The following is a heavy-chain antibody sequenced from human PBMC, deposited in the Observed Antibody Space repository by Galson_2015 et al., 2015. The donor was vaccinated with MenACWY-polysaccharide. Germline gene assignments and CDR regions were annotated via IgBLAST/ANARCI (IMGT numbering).Heavy chain of an antibody. CDR2: INADGSAT. V-gene: IGHV3-74*01. Sequence: LRLSCAASGFSFSTYWMHWVRHAPGKGLVWVSRINADGSATDYADSVRGRFTISRGNAKNTLYLEMNSLRAEDTAVYYCTKAGAKYCRGSSCYFNWFDPWGQGTLVTVSS. CDR3: TKAGAKYCRGSSCYFNWFDP. J-gene: IGHJ5*02. CDR1: GFSFSTYW. D-gene: IGHD5-12*01.